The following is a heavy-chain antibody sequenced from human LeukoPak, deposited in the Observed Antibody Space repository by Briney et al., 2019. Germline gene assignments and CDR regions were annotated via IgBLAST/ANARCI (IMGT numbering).Heavy chain of an antibody. J-gene: IGHJ4*02. Sequence: PGGSLRLSCAASGFTFDDYAMHWVRQAPGKGLGWVSGISWNSGSIGYADSVKGRFTISRDNAKNSLYLQMNSLRAEDTALYYCAKDMSSSWFYYFDYWGQGTLVTVSS. V-gene: IGHV3-9*01. CDR1: GFTFDDYA. CDR2: ISWNSGSI. D-gene: IGHD6-13*01. CDR3: AKDMSSSWFYYFDY.